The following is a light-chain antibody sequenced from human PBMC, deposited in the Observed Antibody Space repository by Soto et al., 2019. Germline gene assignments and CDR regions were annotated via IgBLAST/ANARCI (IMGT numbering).Light chain of an antibody. CDR3: QQYGTSIT. CDR2: AAS. CDR1: QSVSRN. Sequence: EIVMTQTPATLSVSPGERATLSCRASQSVSRNLAWYQQKPGQAPRLLINAASTRATGIPARFSGSGSGTDFTLTISRLEPEDFAVYYCQQYGTSITFGQGTRLEIK. J-gene: IGKJ5*01. V-gene: IGKV3-15*01.